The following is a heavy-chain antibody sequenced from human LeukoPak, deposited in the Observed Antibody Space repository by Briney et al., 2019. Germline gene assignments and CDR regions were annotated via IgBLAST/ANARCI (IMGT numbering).Heavy chain of an antibody. CDR2: IYYSGST. D-gene: IGHD6-13*01. J-gene: IGHJ4*02. V-gene: IGHV4-39*01. CDR1: GGSISSSSYY. Sequence: SETLSLTCTVSGGSISSSSYYWGWIRQPPGQGLEWIGSIYYSGSTYYNPSLKSRVIISVDTSKNQFSLKLSSVTAADTAVYYCARMGAGYSSSWYETTPDYDYWGQGTLVTVSS. CDR3: ARMGAGYSSSWYETTPDYDY.